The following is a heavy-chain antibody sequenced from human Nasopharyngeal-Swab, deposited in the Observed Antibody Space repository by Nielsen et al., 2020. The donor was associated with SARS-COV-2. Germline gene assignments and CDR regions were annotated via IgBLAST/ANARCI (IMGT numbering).Heavy chain of an antibody. J-gene: IGHJ3*02. D-gene: IGHD6-13*01. CDR2: ISSSSYI. V-gene: IGHV3-21*01. Sequence: GESLKISCAASGFTFSSYSMNWVRQAPGKGLEWVSSISSSSYIYYADSVKGRFTISRDNAKNSLYLQMNSLRAEDTAVYYCAPPAGDAFDIWGQGTMVTVPS. CDR1: GFTFSSYS. CDR3: APPAGDAFDI.